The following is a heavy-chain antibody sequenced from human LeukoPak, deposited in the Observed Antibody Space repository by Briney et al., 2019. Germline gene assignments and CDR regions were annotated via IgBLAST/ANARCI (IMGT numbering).Heavy chain of an antibody. D-gene: IGHD6-19*01. J-gene: IGHJ5*02. CDR2: ISSSSSYI. V-gene: IGHV3-21*01. CDR1: GFTFSSYS. Sequence: VGSLRLSCAAPGFTFSSYSMNWVRQAPGKGLEWVSPISSSSSYIYYADSVKGRFTISRDNAKNSLYLQMNSLRAEDTAVYYCARQYSSGWYEGLDWFDPWGQGTLVTVSS. CDR3: ARQYSSGWYEGLDWFDP.